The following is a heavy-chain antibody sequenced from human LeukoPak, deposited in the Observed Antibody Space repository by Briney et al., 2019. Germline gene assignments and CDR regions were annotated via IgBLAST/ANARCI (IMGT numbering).Heavy chain of an antibody. CDR3: ARAARPYCGGDCYGLDY. J-gene: IGHJ4*02. Sequence: SETLSLTCTVSGGSISSYYWSWIRQPPGKGLEWIGYIYYSGSTNYNPSLKSRVTISVDTSKNQFSLKLSSVTAADTAVYYCARAARPYCGGDCYGLDYWGQGTLDTVSS. D-gene: IGHD2-21*02. CDR1: GGSISSYY. V-gene: IGHV4-59*01. CDR2: IYYSGST.